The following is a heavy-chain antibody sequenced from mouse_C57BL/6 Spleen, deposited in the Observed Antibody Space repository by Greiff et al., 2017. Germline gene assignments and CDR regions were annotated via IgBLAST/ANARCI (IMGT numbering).Heavy chain of an antibody. Sequence: VQLQQSGPELVKPGASVKISCKASGYSFTGYYMNWVKQSPEKSLEWIGEINPSTGGTTYNQKFKAKATLTVDKSSSTAYMQLKSLTSEDSAVYYCARSVDSSGYEAWFAYWGQGTLVTVSA. CDR2: INPSTGGT. D-gene: IGHD3-2*02. CDR3: ARSVDSSGYEAWFAY. J-gene: IGHJ3*01. CDR1: GYSFTGYY. V-gene: IGHV1-42*01.